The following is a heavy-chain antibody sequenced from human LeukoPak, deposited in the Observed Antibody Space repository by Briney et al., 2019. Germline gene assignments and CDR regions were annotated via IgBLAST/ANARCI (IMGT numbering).Heavy chain of an antibody. CDR1: GYTFTSYA. CDR3: ARSGGDSFDY. CDR2: INAGNGNT. J-gene: IGHJ4*02. Sequence: ASVKVSCKASGYTFTSYAMHWVRQAPGQRLEWMGWINAGNGNTKYSQKFQGRVTITRDTSASTAYMELSGLISGDTAVYYCARSGGDSFDYWGQGTLVTVSS. D-gene: IGHD2-21*01. V-gene: IGHV1-3*01.